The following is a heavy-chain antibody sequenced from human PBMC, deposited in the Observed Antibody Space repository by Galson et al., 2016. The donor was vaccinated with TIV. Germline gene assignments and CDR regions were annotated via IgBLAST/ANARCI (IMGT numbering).Heavy chain of an antibody. V-gene: IGHV1-69*13. D-gene: IGHD3-22*01. CDR2: IIGMFGTT. CDR3: ARGANYHDSSAYYDN. J-gene: IGHJ4*02. Sequence: SVKVSCKASGGTFSSYAISWVRQAPGQGLEWMGRIIGMFGTTSYAQRFQGRVSITADEFTSTAYMEPTSLRSEDTAMYYCARGANYHDSSAYYDNWGQGTLVTVSS. CDR1: GGTFSSYA.